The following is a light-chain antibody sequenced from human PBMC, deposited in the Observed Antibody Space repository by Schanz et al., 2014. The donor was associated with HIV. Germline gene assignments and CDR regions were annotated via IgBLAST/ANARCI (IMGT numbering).Light chain of an antibody. CDR2: DAS. V-gene: IGKV3-11*01. J-gene: IGKJ2*01. CDR3: QQYGRSPLT. Sequence: EIVLTQSPATLSLSPGERATLSCRASQSVSSYLAWYQQKPGQAPRLLISDASNRATGIPARFSGSGSGTDFTLTISSLEPEDFAVYYCQQYGRSPLTFGQGTKLEIK. CDR1: QSVSSY.